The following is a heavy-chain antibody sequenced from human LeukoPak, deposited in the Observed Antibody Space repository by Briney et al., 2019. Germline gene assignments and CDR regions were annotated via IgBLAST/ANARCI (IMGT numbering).Heavy chain of an antibody. V-gene: IGHV3-7*01. CDR3: ARVRGGYSYGYGSYFDY. Sequence: GGSLRLSCAASGFTFSSYWMSWVRQAPGKGLEWVAHIKQDGSEKYYVDSVKGRLTIPRDNAKNSLYLQMNSLRAEDTAVYYCARVRGGYSYGYGSYFDYWGQGTLVTVSS. J-gene: IGHJ4*02. CDR2: IKQDGSEK. D-gene: IGHD5-18*01. CDR1: GFTFSSYW.